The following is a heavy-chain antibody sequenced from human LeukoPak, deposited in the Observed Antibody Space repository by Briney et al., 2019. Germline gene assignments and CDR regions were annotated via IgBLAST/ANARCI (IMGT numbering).Heavy chain of an antibody. V-gene: IGHV3-7*01. CDR1: GFGFGDYW. J-gene: IGHJ4*02. Sequence: GGSLRLYCAASGFGFGDYWMSWVRQAPGKGLEWVANIKQDGSEKYYVDSVKGRFTSSRDNAKNSLDLQMNSLRAEDTAMYFCARATVSYDFWNPQHFFDHWGRGTLVTVSS. D-gene: IGHD3-3*01. CDR2: IKQDGSEK. CDR3: ARATVSYDFWNPQHFFDH.